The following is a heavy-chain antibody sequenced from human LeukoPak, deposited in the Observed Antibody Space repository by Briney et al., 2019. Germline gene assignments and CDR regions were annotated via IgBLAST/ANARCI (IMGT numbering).Heavy chain of an antibody. J-gene: IGHJ5*02. V-gene: IGHV4-30-4*01. Sequence: PSQTLSLTCTVSGGSISSGDYYWSWIRQPPGKGLEWIGYIYYSGSTYYNPSLKSRVTISVDTSKNQFSLKLSSVTAADTAVYYCARGGFGLLPHQTTDDWFDPWGQGTLVTVSS. D-gene: IGHD3-22*01. CDR2: IYYSGST. CDR3: ARGGFGLLPHQTTDDWFDP. CDR1: GGSISSGDYY.